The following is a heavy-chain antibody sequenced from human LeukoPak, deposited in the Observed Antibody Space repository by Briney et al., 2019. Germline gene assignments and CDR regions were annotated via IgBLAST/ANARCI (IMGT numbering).Heavy chain of an antibody. CDR1: GFTFSSYV. J-gene: IGHJ4*02. D-gene: IGHD5-24*01. CDR2: ISGSGGST. Sequence: PGGSLRLSCAASGFTFSSYVMSWVRQAPGKGVEWVSAISGSGGSTYYADSVKGRFTISRDNSKNTLYLQMNSLGAEDTAVYYCAKDGMATISYYFDCWGQGTLVTVCS. V-gene: IGHV3-23*01. CDR3: AKDGMATISYYFDC.